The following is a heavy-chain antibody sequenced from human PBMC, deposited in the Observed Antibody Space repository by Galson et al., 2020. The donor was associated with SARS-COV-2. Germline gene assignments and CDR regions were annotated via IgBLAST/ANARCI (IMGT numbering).Heavy chain of an antibody. Sequence: QAGGSLRLSCAASGFTVSNYYMNWVRQAPGKGLEWVSIIYTGGRRDYTESVKGRFTISRDDSMNTLYLQMNTLRADDTAVYYCARYGDGSNGGGMDVWGQGTTVTVSS. CDR1: GFTVSNYY. V-gene: IGHV3-53*01. CDR3: ARYGDGSNGGGMDV. J-gene: IGHJ6*02. D-gene: IGHD3-10*01. CDR2: IYTGGRR.